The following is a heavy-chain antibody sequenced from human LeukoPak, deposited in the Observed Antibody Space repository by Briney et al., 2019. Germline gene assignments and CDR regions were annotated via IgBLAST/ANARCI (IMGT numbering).Heavy chain of an antibody. D-gene: IGHD4-17*01. CDR1: GGSISSGGYY. V-gene: IGHV4-31*03. Sequence: SETLSLTCTVSGGSISSGGYYWSWIRQHPGKGLEWIGYIYYSGSTYYNPSLKSRVTISVDTSKNQFSLKLSSVTAADTAVYYCAREGYGDSGFSDPWGQGTLVTVSS. J-gene: IGHJ5*02. CDR3: AREGYGDSGFSDP. CDR2: IYYSGST.